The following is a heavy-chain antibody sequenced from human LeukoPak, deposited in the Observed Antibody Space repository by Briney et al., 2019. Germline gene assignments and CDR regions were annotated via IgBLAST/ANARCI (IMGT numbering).Heavy chain of an antibody. Sequence: GASVKVSCMACGYIFTGYYMHWVRQAPGQGLEWMGWINPNSGDTNYAQKFQGRVTMTRDTSISTAYMELSRLRSDDTAVYYWTRVRYRLAETYIDYWGQGTLVTVST. CDR3: TRVRYRLAETYIDY. D-gene: IGHD3-16*01. V-gene: IGHV1-2*02. CDR1: GYIFTGYY. J-gene: IGHJ4*02. CDR2: INPNSGDT.